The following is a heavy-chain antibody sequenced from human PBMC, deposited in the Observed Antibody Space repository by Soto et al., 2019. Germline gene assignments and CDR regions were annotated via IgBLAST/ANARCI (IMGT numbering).Heavy chain of an antibody. V-gene: IGHV3-74*01. CDR3: VRGNNWSSDY. CDR2: IGPDGSNI. Sequence: PGGSLRLSCAASGFIFSSHWMHWVRQAPGKGLGGVSHIGPDGSNIWEADSVQGRFTISRDDARNRLYLQMNSLRDEDTAIYYCVRGNNWSSDYWGQGILVTVSS. J-gene: IGHJ4*02. D-gene: IGHD1-1*01. CDR1: GFIFSSHW.